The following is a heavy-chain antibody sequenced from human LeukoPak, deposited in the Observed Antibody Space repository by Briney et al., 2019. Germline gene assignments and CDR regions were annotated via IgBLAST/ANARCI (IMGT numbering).Heavy chain of an antibody. D-gene: IGHD3-22*01. Sequence: GGSLSLSCSASGFTFSTSAIHWVRKPPGKRVEYVSAISSNGGSTYYAGSVKGRFTISRDNSKNTLSLQMSSLRPEDTAVYYCVKLPYSDTSAYYVDYWGQGTLVTVSS. CDR3: VKLPYSDTSAYYVDY. CDR1: GFTFSTSA. CDR2: ISSNGGST. J-gene: IGHJ4*02. V-gene: IGHV3-64D*06.